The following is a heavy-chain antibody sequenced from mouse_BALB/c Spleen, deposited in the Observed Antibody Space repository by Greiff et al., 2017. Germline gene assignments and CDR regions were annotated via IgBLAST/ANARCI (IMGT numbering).Heavy chain of an antibody. V-gene: IGHV5-6*01. CDR3: ARHIPRSDGYPWFAY. CDR2: ISSGGSYT. D-gene: IGHD2-3*01. J-gene: IGHJ3*01. Sequence: EVKLVESGGDLVKPGGSLKLSCAASGFTFSSYGMSWVRQTPDKRLEWVATISSGGSYTYYPDSVKGRFTISRDNAKNTLYLQMSSLKSEDTAMYYCARHIPRSDGYPWFAYWGQGTLVTVSA. CDR1: GFTFSSYG.